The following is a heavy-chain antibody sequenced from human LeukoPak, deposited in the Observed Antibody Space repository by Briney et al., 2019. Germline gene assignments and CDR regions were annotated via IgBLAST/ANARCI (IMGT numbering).Heavy chain of an antibody. V-gene: IGHV1-69*04. J-gene: IGHJ4*02. D-gene: IGHD6-19*01. Sequence: ASVKVSCKASGGTDSSYAISWVRQAPGQGLEWMGRIIPILGIANYAQKFQGRVTITADKSTSTAYMELSSLRSEDTAVYYCARDGIAVAGPFDYWGQGTLVTVSS. CDR3: ARDGIAVAGPFDY. CDR2: IIPILGIA. CDR1: GGTDSSYA.